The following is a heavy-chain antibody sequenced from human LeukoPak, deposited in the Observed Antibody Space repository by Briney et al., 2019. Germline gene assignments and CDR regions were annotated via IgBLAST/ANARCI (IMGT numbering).Heavy chain of an antibody. Sequence: ASVKVSCKASGYTFTSYYMHWVRQAPGQGLEWMGIINPSGGSTSYAQKFQGRVTMTRDTSTSTVYMELSSLRSEDTAVYYCARGAHIMVVPTPYYFDYWGQGTLVTVSS. CDR1: GYTFTSYY. J-gene: IGHJ4*02. D-gene: IGHD2-21*01. CDR2: INPSGGST. CDR3: ARGAHIMVVPTPYYFDY. V-gene: IGHV1-46*03.